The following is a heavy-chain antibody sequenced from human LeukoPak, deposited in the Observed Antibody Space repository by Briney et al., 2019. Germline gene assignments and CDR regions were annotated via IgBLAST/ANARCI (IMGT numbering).Heavy chain of an antibody. CDR1: GFTFSTYG. V-gene: IGHV3-30*18. Sequence: GGSLRLSCAASGFTFSTYGMHWVRQAPGKGLEWVAVISYDGSNEYYADPVKGRFTISRDNSKNTLYLQMSSLRAEDTAVYYCAKEFNRGLPDYWGQGTLVTVPS. D-gene: IGHD2-21*01. J-gene: IGHJ4*02. CDR3: AKEFNRGLPDY. CDR2: ISYDGSNE.